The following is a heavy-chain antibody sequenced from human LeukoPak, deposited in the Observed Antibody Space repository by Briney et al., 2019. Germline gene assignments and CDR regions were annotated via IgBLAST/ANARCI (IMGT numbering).Heavy chain of an antibody. CDR1: GFTFSSYS. CDR2: ISSSSSSTI. V-gene: IGHV3-48*01. J-gene: IGHJ4*02. D-gene: IGHD6-13*01. CDR3: AKFGELYSSSWETFDY. Sequence: GGSLRLSCAASGFTFSSYSMNWLRQAPGKGLEWVSYISSSSSSTIYYADSVKGRFTISRDNSKNTLYLQMNSLRAEDTAVYYCAKFGELYSSSWETFDYWGQGTLVTVSS.